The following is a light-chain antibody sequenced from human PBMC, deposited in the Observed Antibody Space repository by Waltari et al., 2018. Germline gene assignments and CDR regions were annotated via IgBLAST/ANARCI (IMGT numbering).Light chain of an antibody. CDR3: HHSDSLPYS. CDR1: HSIGGR. CDR2: YAS. Sequence: EIVLTQSPEFQSVTLKEKVTITCRASHSIGGRLHGYQQKPDQSPKIPIIYASHSFSGVPSRFSGSGSGTDFTLTIDGLEAEDAATYYCHHSDSLPYSFGQGTKLEIK. J-gene: IGKJ2*03. V-gene: IGKV6-21*01.